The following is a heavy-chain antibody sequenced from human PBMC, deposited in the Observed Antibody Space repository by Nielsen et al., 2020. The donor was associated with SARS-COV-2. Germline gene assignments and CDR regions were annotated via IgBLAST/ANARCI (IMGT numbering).Heavy chain of an antibody. CDR1: GGSISSSNW. Sequence: SETLSLTCAVSGGSISSSNWWSWVRLPPGKGLEWIGEIYHSGSTNYNPSLKSRVTISVDKSKNQFSLKLSSVTAADTAVYYCARGGRHYDILTGYYFDYWGQGTLVTVSS. V-gene: IGHV4-4*02. D-gene: IGHD3-9*01. J-gene: IGHJ4*02. CDR3: ARGGRHYDILTGYYFDY. CDR2: IYHSGST.